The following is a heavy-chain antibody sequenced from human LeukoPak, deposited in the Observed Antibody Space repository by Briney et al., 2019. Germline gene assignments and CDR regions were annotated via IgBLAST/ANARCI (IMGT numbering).Heavy chain of an antibody. J-gene: IGHJ5*02. CDR2: IYSGGSA. Sequence: GGSLRLSCAASGFTVSSNYMSWVRQAPGKGLEWVSVIYSGGSASYADSVKGRFTISRDNSKNTLFLQMNSLRAEDTAVYHCVRVLSGSWDWFDPWGQGTLVTVSS. CDR1: GFTVSSNY. CDR3: VRVLSGSWDWFDP. D-gene: IGHD3-22*01. V-gene: IGHV3-66*01.